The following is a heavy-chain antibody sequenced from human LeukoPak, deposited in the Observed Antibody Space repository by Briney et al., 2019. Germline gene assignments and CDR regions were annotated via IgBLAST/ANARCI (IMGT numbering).Heavy chain of an antibody. CDR3: ANISEPLSCHIRPYYYLEV. J-gene: IGHJ6*03. CDR2: IRYDGFNK. V-gene: IGHV3-30*02. Sequence: PGGSLRLSSAASIFIFSSYSMQSVRQAPGKGLEWVAFIRYDGFNKYYIDSVRGRFTISRDNSQNILFLQMNSLRVDETWVSFCANISEPLSCHIRPYYYLEVWGTGTRVSVSS. CDR1: IFIFSSYS. D-gene: IGHD3-3*02.